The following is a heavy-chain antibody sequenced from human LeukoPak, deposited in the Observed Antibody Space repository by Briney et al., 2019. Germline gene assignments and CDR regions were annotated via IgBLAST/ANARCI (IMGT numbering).Heavy chain of an antibody. V-gene: IGHV1-2*02. Sequence: ASVTVSCQTSGYTFTDYYIHWVRQAPGQELESMGWINHKIGGTNYAPRFQGRVSMTSDTSITTAYMQLRRVTSDDTAVYYCARDSSRRPQKYDIATSFSTENWGQGTLVAVSS. CDR2: INHKIGGT. CDR1: GYTFTDYY. J-gene: IGHJ4*02. D-gene: IGHD3-9*01. CDR3: ARDSSRRPQKYDIATSFSTEN.